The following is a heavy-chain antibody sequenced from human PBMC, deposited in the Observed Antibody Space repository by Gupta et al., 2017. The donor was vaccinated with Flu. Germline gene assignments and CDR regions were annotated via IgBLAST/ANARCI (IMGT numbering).Heavy chain of an antibody. CDR3: TKGRYGSGTNVFDF. J-gene: IGHJ4*02. CDR2: ISWNSGSM. V-gene: IGHV3-9*01. Sequence: RQAPGKGLEWVGGISWNSGSMAYGGSVKGRFTVSRDNAQKSVYLQMDSLTPEDTAIYYCTKGRYGSGTNVFDFWGQGTLVTVSS. D-gene: IGHD3-10*01.